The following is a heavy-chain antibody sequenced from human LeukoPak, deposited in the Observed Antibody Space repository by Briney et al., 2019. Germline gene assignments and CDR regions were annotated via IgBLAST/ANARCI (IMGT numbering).Heavy chain of an antibody. CDR2: INTDGSET. J-gene: IGHJ3*02. CDR3: AKDKEDAFDI. Sequence: GGSLRLSCEAPGFTFSSYWMHWVRQVPGKGLMWVSRINTDGSETTYADSVKGRFTITRDNSRNTLYLQMNSLRVEDTAVYYCAKDKEDAFDIWGQGTMVIVSS. CDR1: GFTFSSYW. V-gene: IGHV3-74*03.